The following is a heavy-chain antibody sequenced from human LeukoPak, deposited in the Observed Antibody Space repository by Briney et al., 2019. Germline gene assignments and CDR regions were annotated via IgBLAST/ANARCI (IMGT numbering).Heavy chain of an antibody. D-gene: IGHD3-22*01. CDR1: GSIFTSYW. J-gene: IGHJ3*01. CDR2: IYPDNSDT. Sequence: PGASLQISCKGSGSIFTSYWIGWGRPLPGKGLEWRGIIYPDNSDTRYSPSFQGQVTISADKSVSIAYLQWSSLKASDTAMYYCARPNITSYYDSRGYDAFDVWGQGTMVIVSS. V-gene: IGHV5-51*01. CDR3: ARPNITSYYDSRGYDAFDV.